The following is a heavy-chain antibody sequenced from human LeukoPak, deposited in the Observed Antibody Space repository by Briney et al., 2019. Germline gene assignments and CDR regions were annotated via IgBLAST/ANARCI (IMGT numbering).Heavy chain of an antibody. D-gene: IGHD2-2*01. CDR1: GFTFSSYW. CDR3: ARPSAREYCSSTSCHLIGAFDI. CDR2: IKQDGSEK. V-gene: IGHV3-7*01. J-gene: IGHJ3*02. Sequence: GGSLRFSCATSGFTFSSYWMSWVRQAPGKGLEWVANIKQDGSEKYYVDSVKGRFTISRDNAKNSLYLQMNSLRAEDTAVYYCARPSAREYCSSTSCHLIGAFDIWGQGTMVTVSS.